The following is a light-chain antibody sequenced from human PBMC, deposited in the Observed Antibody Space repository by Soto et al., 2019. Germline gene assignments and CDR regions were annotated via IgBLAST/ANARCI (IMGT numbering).Light chain of an antibody. CDR1: QSVSSD. Sequence: EIVMTQSPATLSVSPGERATLSFRASQSVSSDLAWYHQKPGQAPRLLIYGASTRATGIPDRFSGSGSGTEFTLSISSLQSEDFAMYYCQQYGGSPRTFGQGTKVDIK. CDR2: GAS. J-gene: IGKJ1*01. CDR3: QQYGGSPRT. V-gene: IGKV3-15*01.